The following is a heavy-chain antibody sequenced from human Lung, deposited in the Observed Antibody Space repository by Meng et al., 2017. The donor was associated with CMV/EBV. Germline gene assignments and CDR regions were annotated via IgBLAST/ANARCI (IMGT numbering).Heavy chain of an antibody. V-gene: IGHV3-30*02. CDR3: AKDDPVFHY. CDR1: GIPSSSYG. CDR2: IRNDESDK. Sequence: QGKLVESVGGVAQPGGHLSISCVASGIPSSSYGMHWARQAPGKGPGWVAFIRNDESDKYYGDSVKGRFTISRDTSKNTVDLQMNSLRTEDTAVYYCAKDDPVFHYWGQGTLVTVSS. J-gene: IGHJ4*02.